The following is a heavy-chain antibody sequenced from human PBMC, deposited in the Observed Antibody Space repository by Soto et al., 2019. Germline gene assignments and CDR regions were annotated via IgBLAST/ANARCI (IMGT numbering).Heavy chain of an antibody. CDR1: GVTVSGSY. J-gene: IGHJ4*02. D-gene: IGHD2-2*01. V-gene: IGHV3-66*01. Sequence: GWSLRLSCAASGVTVSGSYMSWVRQAPGKGLEWVSVVYSGGTTFYADSVKGRFTISRDNSENTLYLQMNSLKAEDTAVYYCVSDANSAYHLEYWDPGSLVXVSS. CDR2: VYSGGTT. CDR3: VSDANSAYHLEY.